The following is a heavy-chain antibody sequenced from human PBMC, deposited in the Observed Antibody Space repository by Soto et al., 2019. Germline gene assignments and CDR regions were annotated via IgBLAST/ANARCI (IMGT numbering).Heavy chain of an antibody. Sequence: QVQLVQSGAEVKKPGSSVKVSCKASGGTFSTSAISWVRQAPGQGLEWVGGIMPVFATPDYAQKFQGRVTLXXDXPTTTAYLELTSLRTDDTAVYYCARDKDRQQLGGNYYYILDVWGQGTAIIVSS. D-gene: IGHD3-3*02. CDR2: IMPVFATP. V-gene: IGHV1-69*05. CDR1: GGTFSTSA. CDR3: ARDKDRQQLGGNYYYILDV. J-gene: IGHJ6*02.